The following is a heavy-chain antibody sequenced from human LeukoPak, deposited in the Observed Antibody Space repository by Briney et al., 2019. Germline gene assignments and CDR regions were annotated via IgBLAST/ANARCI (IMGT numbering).Heavy chain of an antibody. V-gene: IGHV4-59*01. D-gene: IGHD1-26*01. CDR2: LYYTGSI. CDR1: GGSISSYS. CDR3: ARNRGGATDWFDP. J-gene: IGHJ5*02. Sequence: SETLSLTCTVSGGSISSYSWSWIRQPPGKGLEWIGYLYYTGSINYNPSLKSRVTISVDTSKNQFFLKLTSVTAADTAVYYCARNRGGATDWFDPWGQGTLVTVSS.